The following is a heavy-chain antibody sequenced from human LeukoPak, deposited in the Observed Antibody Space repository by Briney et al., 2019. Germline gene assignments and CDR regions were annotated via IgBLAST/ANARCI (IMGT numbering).Heavy chain of an antibody. Sequence: PGGSLRLSCAASRAAFSKYGMKWVRQAAGAGLEYISGISRSGGIKHYPDSVKGRFNISRDNVKNTLYLQMSSLRAEDTALYYCATEGFYFWGPGTQVTVSS. CDR2: ISRSGGIK. CDR3: ATEGFYF. V-gene: IGHV3-23*01. J-gene: IGHJ4*02. CDR1: RAAFSKYG.